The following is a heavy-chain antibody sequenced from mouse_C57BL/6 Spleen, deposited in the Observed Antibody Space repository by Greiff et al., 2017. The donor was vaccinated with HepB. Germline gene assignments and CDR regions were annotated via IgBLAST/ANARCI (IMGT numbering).Heavy chain of an antibody. J-gene: IGHJ3*01. D-gene: IGHD2-3*01. Sequence: EVQLQQSGPELVKPGASVKISCKASGYTFTDYYMNWVKQSHGKSLEWIGDINPNNGGTSYNQKFKGKATLTVDKSSSTAYMELRSLTSEDSAVYYCAREGGGYYVGPFAYWGQGTLVTVSA. CDR1: GYTFTDYY. V-gene: IGHV1-26*01. CDR3: AREGGGYYVGPFAY. CDR2: INPNNGGT.